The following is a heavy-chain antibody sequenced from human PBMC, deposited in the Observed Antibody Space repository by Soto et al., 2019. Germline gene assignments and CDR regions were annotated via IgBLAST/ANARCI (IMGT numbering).Heavy chain of an antibody. CDR2: MNPNSGNT. CDR3: AGDMGRRGDDFWSCYYYYYYGMDD. CDR1: GYTFTSYD. Sequence: QVQLVQSGAEVKKPGTSVKVSCKASGYTFTSYDINWVRQATGQGLEWMGWMNPNSGNTGYEQKFQGRVTMTRNTSISTAYVGRSSVRSKDTAVYYCAGDMGRRGDDFWSCYYYYYYGMDDWGPGSTVTVSS. J-gene: IGHJ6*02. V-gene: IGHV1-8*01. D-gene: IGHD3-3*01.